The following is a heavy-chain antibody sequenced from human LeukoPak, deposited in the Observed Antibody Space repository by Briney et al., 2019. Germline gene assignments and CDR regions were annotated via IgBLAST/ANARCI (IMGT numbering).Heavy chain of an antibody. V-gene: IGHV4-31*03. CDR1: GGSISSGGYY. Sequence: PSETLSLTCTVSGGSISSGGYYWSWIRQHPGKGLEWIGYIYYSGSTYYNPSLKSRVTISVDTSKNQSSLKLSSVTAADTAVYYCARANYYDSTPSDYWGQGTLVTVSS. CDR2: IYYSGST. J-gene: IGHJ4*02. D-gene: IGHD3-22*01. CDR3: ARANYYDSTPSDY.